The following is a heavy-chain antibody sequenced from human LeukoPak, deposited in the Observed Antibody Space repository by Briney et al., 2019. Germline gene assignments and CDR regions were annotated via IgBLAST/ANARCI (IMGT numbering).Heavy chain of an antibody. D-gene: IGHD6-6*01. CDR3: ARGSSPTYSSSSGYFDY. CDR1: GGTFSSYA. V-gene: IGHV1-69*05. J-gene: IGHJ4*02. Sequence: SVKVSCKASGGTFSSYAISWVRQAPGQGLEWMGGIIPFFGTANYAQRFQGRVTITTDESTSTAYMELSSLRSEDTAVYYCARGSSPTYSSSSGYFDYWGQGTLVTVSS. CDR2: IIPFFGTA.